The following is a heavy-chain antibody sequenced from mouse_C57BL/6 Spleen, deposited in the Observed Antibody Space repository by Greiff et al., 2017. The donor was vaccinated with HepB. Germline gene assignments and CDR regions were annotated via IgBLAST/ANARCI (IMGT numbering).Heavy chain of an antibody. J-gene: IGHJ4*01. CDR2: IWWDDDK. D-gene: IGHD1-1*01. Sequence: QVTLKESGPGILQPSQTLSLTCSFSGFSLSTFGMGVGWIRQPSGKGLEWLAHIWWDDDKYYNPALKSRLTISKDTSKNQVFLKIENLDTADTATYYCARTPITTVVPSYAMDYWGQGTSVTVSS. CDR3: ARTPITTVVPSYAMDY. CDR1: GFSLSTFGMG. V-gene: IGHV8-8*01.